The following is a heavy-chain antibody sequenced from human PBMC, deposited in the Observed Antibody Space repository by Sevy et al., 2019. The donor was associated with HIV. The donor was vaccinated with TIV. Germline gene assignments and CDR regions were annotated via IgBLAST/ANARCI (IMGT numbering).Heavy chain of an antibody. CDR1: GFTLGSYT. D-gene: IGHD2-21*02. J-gene: IGHJ4*02. V-gene: IGHV3-23*01. CDR3: AKTLQKLPFHPHYFDY. Sequence: GESLKISCAASGFTLGSYTMNWVRQAPGKGLEWVASISATGGSTYYADYVKGRFTISRDVSKGILYLQMNSLTAEDTAIFYCAKTLQKLPFHPHYFDYWGQGTLVTVSS. CDR2: ISATGGST.